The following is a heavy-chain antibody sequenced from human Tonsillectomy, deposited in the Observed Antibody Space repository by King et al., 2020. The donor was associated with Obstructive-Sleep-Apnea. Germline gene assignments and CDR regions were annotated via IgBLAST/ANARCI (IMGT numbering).Heavy chain of an antibody. J-gene: IGHJ4*02. Sequence: VQLVESGGGLVQPWGSLRLSCAASGFTFSRYWMHWVRQAPGKGLVWVARINGDGSTTAYADSVKGRFTISRDNAKSTLHLQMNSLRVDDAAVYFCAKAGPDAIPPTHYWGRGVLVSVSS. CDR1: GFTFSRYW. CDR2: INGDGSTT. D-gene: IGHD2-8*02. V-gene: IGHV3-74*01. CDR3: AKAGPDAIPPTHY.